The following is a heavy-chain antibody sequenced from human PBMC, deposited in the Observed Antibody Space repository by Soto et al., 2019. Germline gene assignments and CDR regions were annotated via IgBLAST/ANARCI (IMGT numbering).Heavy chain of an antibody. CDR3: ARRWGPTFDF. Sequence: SSETLCLTCTVSGGSIRNSSGCWIRIREPPGKALEWIGYIFNSGSTNYNPSLKSRVTISVDTSKNQFSLKLSSVTAADTAVYFCARRWGPTFDFWGQGTLVTVSS. CDR2: IFNSGST. J-gene: IGHJ4*02. V-gene: IGHV4-61*01. D-gene: IGHD1-26*01. CDR1: GGSIRNSSGC.